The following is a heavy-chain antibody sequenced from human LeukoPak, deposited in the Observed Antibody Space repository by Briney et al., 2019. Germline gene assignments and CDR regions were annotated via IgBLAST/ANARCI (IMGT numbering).Heavy chain of an antibody. J-gene: IGHJ6*03. CDR1: GFTFSGYA. CDR3: ASSDGNGRYYYYYLVA. Sequence: GGSLRLSCAASGFTFSGYAMHWVRQAPGKGLEWVAVIWYDGSNEYYTDSVKGRFTIPRDNSKNTLYLQMNTLRAEDTAVYYCASSDGNGRYYYYYLVAWGKGTTVTVSS. CDR2: IWYDGSNE. V-gene: IGHV3-33*01. D-gene: IGHD2-8*01.